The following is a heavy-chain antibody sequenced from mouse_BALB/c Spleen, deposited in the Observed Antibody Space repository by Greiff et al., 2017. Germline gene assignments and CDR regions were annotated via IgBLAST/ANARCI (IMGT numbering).Heavy chain of an antibody. CDR3: ASVGAWFAY. J-gene: IGHJ3*01. Sequence: VQLQESGPGLVQPSQSLSITCTVSGFSLTSYGVHWVRQSPGKGLEWLGVIWSGGSTDYNAAFISRLSISKDNSKSQVFFKMNSLQANDTAIYYCASVGAWFAYWGQGTLVTVSA. CDR1: GFSLTSYG. D-gene: IGHD4-1*01. CDR2: IWSGGST. V-gene: IGHV2-2*02.